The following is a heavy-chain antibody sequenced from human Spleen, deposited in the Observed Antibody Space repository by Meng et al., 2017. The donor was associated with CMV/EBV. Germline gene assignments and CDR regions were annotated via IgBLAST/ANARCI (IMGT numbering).Heavy chain of an antibody. V-gene: IGHV4-34*01. J-gene: IGHJ4*02. CDR2: INHSGST. CDR3: ARGAYSSSWTFDY. D-gene: IGHD6-13*01. Sequence: QGQLRLGGAGPLKPSGTLSPTCAVYGGSFSGYYWSWIRQPPGKGLEWIGEINHSGSTNYNPSLKSRVTISVDTSKNQFSLKLSSVTAADTAVYYCARGAYSSSWTFDYWGQGTLVTVSS. CDR1: GGSFSGYY.